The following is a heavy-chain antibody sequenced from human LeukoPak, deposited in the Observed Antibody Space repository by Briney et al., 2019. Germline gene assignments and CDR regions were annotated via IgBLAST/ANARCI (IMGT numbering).Heavy chain of an antibody. J-gene: IGHJ4*02. Sequence: ASVKVSCKASGYTLTSYDINWVRQATGQGLEWMGWMNPNSGNTGYAQKFQGRVTMTRNTSISTAYMELSSLRSEDTAVYYCARGGIAAAGTLFDYWGQGTLVTVSS. V-gene: IGHV1-8*01. D-gene: IGHD6-13*01. CDR2: MNPNSGNT. CDR3: ARGGIAAAGTLFDY. CDR1: GYTLTSYD.